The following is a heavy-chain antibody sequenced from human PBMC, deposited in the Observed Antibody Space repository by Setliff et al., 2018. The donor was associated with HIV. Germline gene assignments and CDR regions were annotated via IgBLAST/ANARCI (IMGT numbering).Heavy chain of an antibody. Sequence: PSETLSLTCAVSGGSISSTNWWNWVRQPPGKGLEWIGEIYHSGDTNYNPSLKSRVTISVDRSKNQFSLKLTSVTAADTALYYCARSYGVGSYWGYFDYWGQGTLVTVSS. CDR1: GGSISSTNW. J-gene: IGHJ4*02. CDR3: ARSYGVGSYWGYFDY. D-gene: IGHD3-10*01. CDR2: IYHSGDT. V-gene: IGHV4-4*02.